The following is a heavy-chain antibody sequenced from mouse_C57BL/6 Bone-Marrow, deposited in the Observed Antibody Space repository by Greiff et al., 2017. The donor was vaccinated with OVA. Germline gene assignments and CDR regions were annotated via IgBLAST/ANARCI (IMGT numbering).Heavy chain of an antibody. J-gene: IGHJ4*01. D-gene: IGHD2-5*01. Sequence: GGGLVQPKGSLKLSCAASGFSFNTYAMNWVRQAPGKGLEWVARLRSKSNNYATYYADSVKDRFPIPRDDSESMLYLQMNNLKTEDTAMYYCVRHRDSNYDAMDYWGQGTSVTVSS. CDR1: GFSFNTYA. V-gene: IGHV10-1*01. CDR3: VRHRDSNYDAMDY. CDR2: LRSKSNNYAT.